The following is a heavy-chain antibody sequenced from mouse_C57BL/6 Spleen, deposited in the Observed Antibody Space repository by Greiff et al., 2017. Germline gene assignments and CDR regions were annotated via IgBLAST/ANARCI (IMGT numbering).Heavy chain of an antibody. CDR3: ARVTTVVPSDYYDY. CDR2: ISPGRGST. V-gene: IGHV1-55*01. CDR1: GYTFTSYW. D-gene: IGHD1-1*01. Sequence: QVHVKQSGAELVKPGASVKMSCTASGYTFTSYWITWVKQRPGHGLEWIGDISPGRGSTNYNEKFKSKATLTVDTSSSTAYMQRSRLTSEDSAVDEWARVTTVVPSDYYDYWGQGTTLTGSA. J-gene: IGHJ2*01.